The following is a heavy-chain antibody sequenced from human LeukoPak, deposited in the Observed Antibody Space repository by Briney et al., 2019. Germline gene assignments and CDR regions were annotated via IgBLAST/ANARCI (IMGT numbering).Heavy chain of an antibody. Sequence: KPSETLSLTCTVSGGSISSSDYYWGWIRQPPGKGLEWIGSIYYSGSTYYNPSLKSRVTISVDTSKNQFSLKLSSVTAADTAVYYCARVPSATDYDGLQEWGIFDYWGQGTLVTVSS. D-gene: IGHD4-23*01. CDR2: IYYSGST. CDR3: ARVPSATDYDGLQEWGIFDY. V-gene: IGHV4-39*01. J-gene: IGHJ4*02. CDR1: GGSISSSDYY.